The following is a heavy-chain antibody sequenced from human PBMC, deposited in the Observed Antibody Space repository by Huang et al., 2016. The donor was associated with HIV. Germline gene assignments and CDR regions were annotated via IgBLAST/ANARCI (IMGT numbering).Heavy chain of an antibody. D-gene: IGHD3-16*01. V-gene: IGHV4-34*01. J-gene: IGHJ5*02. CDR3: AREIMISFGGPFAP. CDR1: GGSFSSYY. CDR2: INHRGTT. Sequence: QVQLHQWGAGLLKPSETLSLTCAVYGGSFSSYYWNWIRQSPGKGLEWIGQINHRGTTTYNPSLKSRVTMSVDTSKNQFALKLNAVTAADTAVYYCAREIMISFGGPFAPWGQGTLVTVSS.